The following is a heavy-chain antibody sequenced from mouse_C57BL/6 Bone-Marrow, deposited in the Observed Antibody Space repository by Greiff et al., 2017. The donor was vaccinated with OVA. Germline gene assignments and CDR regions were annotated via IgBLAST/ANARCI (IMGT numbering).Heavy chain of an antibody. CDR2: IDPSDSYT. D-gene: IGHD2-5*01. J-gene: IGHJ2*01. V-gene: IGHV1-69*01. CDR3: ARENYSNYLDY. CDR1: GYTFTSYW. Sequence: QVQLQQPGAELVMPGASVKLSCKASGYTFTSYWMHWVKQGPGQGLEWIGEIDPSDSYTNYNQKFKGKSTLTVDKSSSTAYMQLSSLTSEDSAVYYCARENYSNYLDYWGQGTTLTVSS.